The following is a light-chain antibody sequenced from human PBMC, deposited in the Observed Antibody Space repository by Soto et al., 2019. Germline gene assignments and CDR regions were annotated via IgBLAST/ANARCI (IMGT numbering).Light chain of an antibody. CDR3: AAWDDTLNGYV. CDR2: SSN. J-gene: IGLJ1*01. Sequence: QTMLTHRDSMSGNPRPPESISFAVSSSNIGSNSGNWYQQLPGTAPRLLIYSSNLRPSGVPDRFSGSKSGTSASLAISGLQSEDEADYYCAAWDDTLNGYVFGTGT. CDR1: SSNIGSNS. V-gene: IGLV1-44*01.